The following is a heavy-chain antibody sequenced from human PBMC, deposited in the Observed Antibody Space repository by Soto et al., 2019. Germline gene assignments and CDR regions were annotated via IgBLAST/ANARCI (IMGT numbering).Heavy chain of an antibody. CDR3: AKDPRVRSLRQWLLYYFDY. CDR1: GFTFSSYA. D-gene: IGHD6-19*01. Sequence: GGSLRLSCAASGFTFSSYAMSWVRQAPGKGLEWVSAISGSGGSTYYADSVKGRFTISRDNSKNTLYLQMNSLRAEDTAVYYCAKDPRVRSLRQWLLYYFDYWGQGTLVTVSS. J-gene: IGHJ4*02. CDR2: ISGSGGST. V-gene: IGHV3-23*01.